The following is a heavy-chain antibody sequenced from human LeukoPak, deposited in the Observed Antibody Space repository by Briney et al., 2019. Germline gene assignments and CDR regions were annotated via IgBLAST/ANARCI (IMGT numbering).Heavy chain of an antibody. D-gene: IGHD2-15*01. Sequence: GRSLRLSCAASGFTFSSYAMHWVRQAPGKGLEWVAVISYDGSNKYYADSVKGRFTISRDNSKNTLYLQMNSLRAEDTAVYYCAKARGFCSGNNCYNPFDPWGQGTLVTVSS. V-gene: IGHV3-30-3*01. CDR3: AKARGFCSGNNCYNPFDP. CDR2: ISYDGSNK. CDR1: GFTFSSYA. J-gene: IGHJ5*02.